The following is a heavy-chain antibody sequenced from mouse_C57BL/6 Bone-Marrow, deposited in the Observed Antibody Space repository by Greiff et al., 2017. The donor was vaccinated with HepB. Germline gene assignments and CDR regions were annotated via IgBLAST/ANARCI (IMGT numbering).Heavy chain of an antibody. J-gene: IGHJ4*01. V-gene: IGHV1-82*01. Sequence: VQLQQSGPELVKPGASVKIYCKASGYAFSSSWMNWVKQRPGKGLEWIGRIYPGDGDTNYNGKFKGKATLTADKSSSTAYMQLSSLTSEDSAVYFCARYDGYFPYYAMDYWGQGTSVTVSS. CDR2: IYPGDGDT. CDR1: GYAFSSSW. D-gene: IGHD2-3*01. CDR3: ARYDGYFPYYAMDY.